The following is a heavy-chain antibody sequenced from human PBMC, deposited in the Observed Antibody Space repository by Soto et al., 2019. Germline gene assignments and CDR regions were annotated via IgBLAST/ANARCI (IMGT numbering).Heavy chain of an antibody. Sequence: QIHLGQSGPEVKKPGASVKVSCKASGYTFTSYGISWVRLAPGQGLEWMGWINIYGGGTNYAQKYQDRVTMTRDTSTNTVYLEMRSLTSDDTAIYYCARALYYYDNSGLAFWGQGTLVTVSS. V-gene: IGHV1-18*01. CDR2: INIYGGGT. CDR3: ARALYYYDNSGLAF. J-gene: IGHJ4*02. D-gene: IGHD3-22*01. CDR1: GYTFTSYG.